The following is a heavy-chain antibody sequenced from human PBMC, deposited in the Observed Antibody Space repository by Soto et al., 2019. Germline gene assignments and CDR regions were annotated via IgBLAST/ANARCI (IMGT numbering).Heavy chain of an antibody. V-gene: IGHV3-23*01. CDR2: IDGSGGTT. Sequence: GGSLRLSCAASGFPFSSTDMTWVRQAPGKGLEWVSTIDGSGGTTYYADSVKGRFTISRDNSINTVFLQMNSLRAEDTAVYYRAKDHRSAPDYWGQGTQVTVSS. CDR1: GFPFSSTD. J-gene: IGHJ4*02. D-gene: IGHD6-19*01. CDR3: AKDHRSAPDY.